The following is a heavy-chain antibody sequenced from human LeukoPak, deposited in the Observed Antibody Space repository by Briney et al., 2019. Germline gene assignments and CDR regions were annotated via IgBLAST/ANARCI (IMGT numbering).Heavy chain of an antibody. CDR1: GYTLTELS. Sequence: ASVKVSCKVSGYTLTELSMHWVRQAPGKGLEWMGGFDPEDGETNYAQKVQGRVTMTEDTSTDTAYMELSSLRSEDTAMYYCATGVSGSYYESAYWGQETLVTVSS. V-gene: IGHV1-24*01. CDR3: ATGVSGSYYESAY. CDR2: FDPEDGET. J-gene: IGHJ4*02. D-gene: IGHD1-26*01.